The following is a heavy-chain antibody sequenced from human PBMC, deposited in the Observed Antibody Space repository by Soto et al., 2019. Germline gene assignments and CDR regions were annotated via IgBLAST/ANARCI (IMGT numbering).Heavy chain of an antibody. J-gene: IGHJ5*02. D-gene: IGHD5-12*01. V-gene: IGHV3-9*01. CDR1: GFTFDDYA. CDR2: ISWNSGSI. CDR3: AKDTASGYPSKNWFDP. Sequence: GGSLRLSCAASGFTFDDYAMHWVRQAPGKGLEWVSGISWNSGSIGYADSVKGRFTISRDNAKNSLYLQMNSLRAEGTALYYCAKDTASGYPSKNWFDPWGQGTLVTVS.